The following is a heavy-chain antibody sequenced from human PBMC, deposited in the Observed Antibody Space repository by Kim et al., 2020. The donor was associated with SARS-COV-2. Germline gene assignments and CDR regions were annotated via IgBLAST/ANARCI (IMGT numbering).Heavy chain of an antibody. CDR1: GFTFSSYG. D-gene: IGHD6-13*01. V-gene: IGHV3-33*06. J-gene: IGHJ6*01. Sequence: GGSLRLSCAASGFTFSSYGMHWVRQAPGKGLDGVAVIWYDGSNNYYADSVKGRFTISRDNSKNTLYLQMNSLRAEATALLYCSKYLASSRCYPSTYYYYG. CDR2: IWYDGSNN. CDR3: SKYLASSRCYPSTYYYYG.